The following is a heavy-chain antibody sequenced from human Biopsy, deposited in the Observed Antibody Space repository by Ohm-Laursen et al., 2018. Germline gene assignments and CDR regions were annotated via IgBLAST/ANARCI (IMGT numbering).Heavy chain of an antibody. V-gene: IGHV1-2*02. D-gene: IGHD3-22*01. CDR3: TRGGYYYDSLAYYYWFDP. Sequence: GASVKVSCKVSGYTFTGYHVHWVRQAPGQGVEWMGWINAKTGDTNYAQKFQGRVTMTRDTSISTAYVDLSSLRSDDTAVYYCTRGGYYYDSLAYYYWFDPWGQGTLVTVSS. J-gene: IGHJ5*02. CDR2: INAKTGDT. CDR1: GYTFTGYH.